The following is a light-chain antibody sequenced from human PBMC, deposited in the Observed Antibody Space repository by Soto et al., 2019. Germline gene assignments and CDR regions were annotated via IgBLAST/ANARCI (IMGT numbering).Light chain of an antibody. CDR2: EVD. V-gene: IGLV2-23*02. CDR1: TSDVAYYDL. Sequence: QSVLTQPASVSGSPGQSITISCAGTTSDVAYYDLVSWYQQHPGRAPKLLIYEVDKRPSGISVRFSGSKSGATASLTISGLLPEDVAVYFCCTYAGHVPKFGGGTK. CDR3: CTYAGHVPK. J-gene: IGLJ2*01.